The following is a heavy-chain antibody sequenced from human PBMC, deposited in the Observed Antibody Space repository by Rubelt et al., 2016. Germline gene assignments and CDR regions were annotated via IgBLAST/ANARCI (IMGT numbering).Heavy chain of an antibody. Sequence: GGGVVQPGGSLRLSCAASGFTLNNYGIRWVRQAPGKGLEWLAFIRHDGNNKYYANSVKGRFTISRDTSKNTLYLQMSSLTAEDTAVYYCARVGWELLVVGWFDPWGQGTLVTVSS. D-gene: IGHD1-26*01. CDR2: IRHDGNNK. V-gene: IGHV3-30*02. CDR3: ARVGWELLVVGWFDP. J-gene: IGHJ5*02. CDR1: GFTLNNYG.